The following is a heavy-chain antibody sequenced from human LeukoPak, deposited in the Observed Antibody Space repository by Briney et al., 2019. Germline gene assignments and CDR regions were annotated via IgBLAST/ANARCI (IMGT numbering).Heavy chain of an antibody. J-gene: IGHJ1*01. CDR2: IKQDGSEK. CDR1: GFTFSSYW. D-gene: IGHD2-2*01. CDR3: ARDLINLGYCSSTSCHRAEYFQH. Sequence: PVGSLRLSCAASGFTFSSYWMSWVRQAPGKGLEWVANIKQDGSEKYYVDSVKGRFTISRDNAKNSLYLQMNSLRAEDTAVYYCARDLINLGYCSSTSCHRAEYFQHWGQGTLVTVSS. V-gene: IGHV3-7*01.